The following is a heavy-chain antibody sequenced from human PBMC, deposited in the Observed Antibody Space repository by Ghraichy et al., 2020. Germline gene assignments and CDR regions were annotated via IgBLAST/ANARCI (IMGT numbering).Heavy chain of an antibody. V-gene: IGHV4-34*01. CDR3: ARVVFSNNCTPVHWFDP. Sequence: SETLSLTCAVYGGSFSDYDWTWIRQPPGKGLEWIGEINDSGSIDYNASLKSRVSISRDTSKNQFSLKLSSVTAADTAVYFCARVVFSNNCTPVHWFDPWGQGTLVIVSS. CDR2: INDSGSI. J-gene: IGHJ5*02. D-gene: IGHD1-1*01. CDR1: GGSFSDYD.